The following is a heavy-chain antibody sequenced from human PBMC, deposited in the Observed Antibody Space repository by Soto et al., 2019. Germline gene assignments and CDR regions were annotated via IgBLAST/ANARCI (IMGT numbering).Heavy chain of an antibody. Sequence: GALTPSSPASGFTFSTYQMNSVPQAPAKGLEWVSYISGSGSPIYYADSVKGRFTISRDNAKNSLYLQINSLRAEDTAVYFCARDCSGGSCYPGMDVWGQGTTVTVSS. CDR1: GFTFSTYQ. CDR3: ARDCSGGSCYPGMDV. V-gene: IGHV3-48*03. D-gene: IGHD2-15*01. CDR2: ISGSGSPI. J-gene: IGHJ6*02.